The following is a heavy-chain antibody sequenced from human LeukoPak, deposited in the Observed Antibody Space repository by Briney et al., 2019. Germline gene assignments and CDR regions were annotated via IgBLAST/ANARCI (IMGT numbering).Heavy chain of an antibody. CDR2: MSNSGENT. V-gene: IGHV3-30*18. CDR1: GFTFSSYS. CDR3: AKGGASVTRYVDY. Sequence: GRSLRLSCAASGFTFSSYSMQWVRQTPGKGLEWVGIMSNSGENTFYGEAVKGRFTISRDNSQNTLYLQMNSLRPEDTAVYYCAKGGASVTRYVDYWGQGTLVTVSS. J-gene: IGHJ4*02. D-gene: IGHD4-17*01.